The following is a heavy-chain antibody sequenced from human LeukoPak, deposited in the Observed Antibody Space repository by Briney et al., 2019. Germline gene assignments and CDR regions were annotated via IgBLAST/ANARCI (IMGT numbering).Heavy chain of an antibody. J-gene: IGHJ4*02. D-gene: IGHD3-22*01. CDR1: GYTFTSYG. CDR2: ISTYNGNT. Sequence: ASVKVSCKASGYTFTSYGISWVRQAPGQGLEWMGWISTYNGNTNYSQKFQGRATMTTDTSTSTACMELRSLRSDDTAAYYCARDIVQTYYYDSSGRYFDYWGQGTLVTVSS. V-gene: IGHV1-18*01. CDR3: ARDIVQTYYYDSSGRYFDY.